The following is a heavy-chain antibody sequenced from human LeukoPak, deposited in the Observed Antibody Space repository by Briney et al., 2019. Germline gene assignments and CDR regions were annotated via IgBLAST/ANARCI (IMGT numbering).Heavy chain of an antibody. CDR2: IYSGGSR. CDR1: GFTVSSNY. V-gene: IGHV3-66*01. Sequence: GGSLRLSCAASGFTVSSNYMSWVRQAPGKGLEWVSVIYSGGSRYYAAHVKGRFIISRDNSKNTLYLQMNSLRAEDTAVYYCARDRGQLWSKEPGWFDPWGEGNLVTVSS. CDR3: ARDRGQLWSKEPGWFDP. D-gene: IGHD5-18*01. J-gene: IGHJ5*02.